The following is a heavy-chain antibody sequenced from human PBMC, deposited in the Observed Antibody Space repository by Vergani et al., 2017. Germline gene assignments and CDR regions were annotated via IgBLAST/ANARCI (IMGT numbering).Heavy chain of an antibody. Sequence: QVQLQQWGAGLLKPSETLSLTCAVSGGSISSSNWWSWVRQPPGKGLEWIGEIYHSGSTNYNPSLKSRVTISVDKSKNQFSLKLSSVTAADTAVYYCASSDYDSSGYTEKNDAFDIWGQGTMVTVSS. CDR2: IYHSGST. CDR1: GGSISSSNW. CDR3: ASSDYDSSGYTEKNDAFDI. D-gene: IGHD3-22*01. J-gene: IGHJ3*02. V-gene: IGHV4-4*02.